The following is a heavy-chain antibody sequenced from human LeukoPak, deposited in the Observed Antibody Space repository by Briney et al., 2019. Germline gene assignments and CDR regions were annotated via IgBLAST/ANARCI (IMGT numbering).Heavy chain of an antibody. CDR2: INPNSGGT. V-gene: IGHV1-2*02. J-gene: IGHJ4*02. CDR1: GYTFTGYY. CDR3: ARDQGGGYYDILTGYYNSPFDY. Sequence: ASVKVSCKASGYTFTGYYMHWVRQAPGQGLEWMGWINPNSGGTNYAQKLQGRVTMTRDTSISTAYMELSRLRSDDTAVYYCARDQGGGYYDILTGYYNSPFDYWGQGTLVTVSS. D-gene: IGHD3-9*01.